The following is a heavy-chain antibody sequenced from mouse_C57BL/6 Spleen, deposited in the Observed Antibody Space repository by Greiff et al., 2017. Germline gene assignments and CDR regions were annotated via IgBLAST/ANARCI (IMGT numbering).Heavy chain of an antibody. CDR3: TSGNYVDYAMDY. Sequence: QVQLQQSGAELVRPGASVTLSCKASGYTFPDYDMHWVKQTPVHGLEWIGAIDPETGGTAYNQKFKGKAILTADKSSSTAYMELRSLTSEDSAVYYCTSGNYVDYAMDYWGQGTSVTVSS. CDR2: IDPETGGT. V-gene: IGHV1-15*01. J-gene: IGHJ4*01. D-gene: IGHD2-1*01. CDR1: GYTFPDYD.